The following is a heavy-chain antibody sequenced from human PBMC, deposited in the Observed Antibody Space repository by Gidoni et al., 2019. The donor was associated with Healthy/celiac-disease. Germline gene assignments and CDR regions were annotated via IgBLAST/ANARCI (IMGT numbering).Heavy chain of an antibody. CDR1: GFTFSRYG. CDR2: IGYDGSNK. CDR3: ARDRGGFIPGIAVAGTLDY. Sequence: QVQLVESGGGVVQPGRSLRLSCAASGFTFSRYGMHWGRQAPGKGLDWVAVIGYDGSNKYYADSVKGRFTISRDNSKNTLYLQMNSLRAEDTAVYYCARDRGGFIPGIAVAGTLDYWGQGTLVTVSS. D-gene: IGHD6-19*01. V-gene: IGHV3-33*01. J-gene: IGHJ4*02.